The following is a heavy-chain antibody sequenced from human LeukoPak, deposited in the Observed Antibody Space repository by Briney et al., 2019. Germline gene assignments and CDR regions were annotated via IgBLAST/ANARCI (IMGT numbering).Heavy chain of an antibody. D-gene: IGHD6-19*01. Sequence: GRSLRLSCAASGFTFSSYAMHWVRQAPGKGLEWVAVISYDGSNKYYADSVKGRFTISRDNSKNTLYLQMSSLRAEDTAVYYCARAGWQSWGQGTLVTVSS. CDR3: ARAGWQS. CDR1: GFTFSSYA. CDR2: ISYDGSNK. V-gene: IGHV3-30-3*01. J-gene: IGHJ4*02.